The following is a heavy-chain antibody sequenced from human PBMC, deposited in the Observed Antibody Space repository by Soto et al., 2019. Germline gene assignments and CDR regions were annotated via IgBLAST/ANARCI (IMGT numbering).Heavy chain of an antibody. CDR3: AREGRGSGSYYAYYYYYMDV. CDR1: GFTFSSYS. J-gene: IGHJ6*03. V-gene: IGHV3-21*01. Sequence: GGSLRLSCAASGFTFSSYSMNWVRQAPGKGLEWVSSISSSSSYIYYADSVKGRFTISRDNAKNSLYLQMNSLRAEDTAVYYCAREGRGSGSYYAYYYYYMDVWGKGTTVTVSS. D-gene: IGHD3-10*01. CDR2: ISSSSSYI.